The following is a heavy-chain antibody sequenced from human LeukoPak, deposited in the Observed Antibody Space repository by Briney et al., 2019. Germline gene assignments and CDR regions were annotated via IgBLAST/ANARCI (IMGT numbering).Heavy chain of an antibody. D-gene: IGHD3-10*01. V-gene: IGHV3-15*01. CDR3: ATDRAWFDP. CDR2: IKSKIGGATA. J-gene: IGHJ5*02. CDR1: GITFSTAW. Sequence: PGGSLTLSCAASGITFSTAWMSWFRQAPGKGVEWVGRIKSKIGGATADYAAPVKDRFTISRDDSKNTLYLQMNSLKTEDTAVYYCATDRAWFDPWGQGTLVTVSS.